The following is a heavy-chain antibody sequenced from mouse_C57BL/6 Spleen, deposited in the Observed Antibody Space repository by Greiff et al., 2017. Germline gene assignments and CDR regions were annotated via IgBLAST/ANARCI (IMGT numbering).Heavy chain of an antibody. CDR1: GYTFTDYY. J-gene: IGHJ2*01. V-gene: IGHV1-26*01. CDR2: INPNNGGT. CDR3: ARAYYSIDY. Sequence: VQLQQSGPELVKPGASVKISCKASGYTFTDYYMNWVKQSHGKSLEWIGDINPNNGGTSYNQKFKGKATLTVDKSSSTAYMELRSLTSEDSAVYYCARAYYSIDYWGQGTTLTVSS. D-gene: IGHD2-5*01.